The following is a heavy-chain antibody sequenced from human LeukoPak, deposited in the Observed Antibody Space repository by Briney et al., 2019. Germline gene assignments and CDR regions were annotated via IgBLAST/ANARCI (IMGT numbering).Heavy chain of an antibody. CDR2: ISAYNGNT. J-gene: IGHJ5*02. CDR1: GYTFTSYG. V-gene: IGHV1-18*01. D-gene: IGHD5-18*01. CDR3: ARGHTAMVTGWFDP. Sequence: ASVKVSCKASGYTFTSYGISWVRQAPGQGLEWMGWISAYNGNTNYAQKLQGRVTMTRDTSTSTVYMELSSLRSEDTAVYYCARGHTAMVTGWFDPWGQGTLVTVSS.